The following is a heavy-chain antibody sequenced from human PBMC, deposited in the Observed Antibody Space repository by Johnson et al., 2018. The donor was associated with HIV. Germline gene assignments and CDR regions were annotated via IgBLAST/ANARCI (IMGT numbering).Heavy chain of an antibody. V-gene: IGHV3-72*01. J-gene: IGHJ3*02. CDR3: ARDLQGRDAFDI. Sequence: MLLVESGGGVVQPGRSLRLSCSVSGFTFTDHYMDWVRQAPGKGLEWVGRIRNKANSYTTEYAASVKGRFTILRDDSKNSLYLQMNSLRAEDTAVYYCARDLQGRDAFDIWGQGTMVTVSS. CDR2: IRNKANSYTT. CDR1: GFTFTDHY.